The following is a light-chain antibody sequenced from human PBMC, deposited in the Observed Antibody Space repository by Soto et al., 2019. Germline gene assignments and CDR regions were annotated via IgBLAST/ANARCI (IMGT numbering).Light chain of an antibody. CDR1: QSISSY. V-gene: IGKV1-39*01. CDR2: AAS. Sequence: DIQMTQSPSSLSASVGDRVTITGRASQSISSYLNCYQQKPGKAPKLLIYAASSLQSGVPSRFSGSGSGTDFTLTISSLQPEDFATYYCQQSYSTPLTFGGGTKVDI. J-gene: IGKJ4*01. CDR3: QQSYSTPLT.